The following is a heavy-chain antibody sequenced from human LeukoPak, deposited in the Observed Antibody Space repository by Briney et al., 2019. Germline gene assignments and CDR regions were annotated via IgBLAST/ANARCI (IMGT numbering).Heavy chain of an antibody. Sequence: LSGGSLRLSCAASGFTCSSYWMSWVRQAPGKGREWVANIKKDGSEKYYVGSVRGRFTIARDNAKNSLYLQRKSLRPEDRAVYYCAREALRLDAFHIWGERTMVPLSS. CDR1: GFTCSSYW. D-gene: IGHD3-16*01. CDR3: AREALRLDAFHI. V-gene: IGHV3-7*01. J-gene: IGHJ3*02. CDR2: IKKDGSEK.